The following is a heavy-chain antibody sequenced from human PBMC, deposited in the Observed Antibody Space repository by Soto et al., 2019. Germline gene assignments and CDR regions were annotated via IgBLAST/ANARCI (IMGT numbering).Heavy chain of an antibody. CDR3: ARRLRCYDILIGYSEQYYFDD. CDR2: TYHSGVT. J-gene: IGHJ4*02. D-gene: IGHD3-9*01. CDR1: GHSIGSGGYY. Sequence: SETLSLTCTVSGHSIGSGGYYWSWIRQLPGKGLEWIGYTYHSGVTWYTPSLKSRVHISVDTSKNQFSLKLSSVTAADTAVYCCARRLRCYDILIGYSEQYYFDDWVQGTLVTFSS. V-gene: IGHV4-31*03.